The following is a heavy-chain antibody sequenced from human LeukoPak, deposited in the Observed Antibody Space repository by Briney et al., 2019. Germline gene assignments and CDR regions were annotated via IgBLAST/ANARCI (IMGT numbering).Heavy chain of an antibody. CDR3: ATISGSSGYYYPFDY. CDR1: GFTFSSYY. Sequence: GGSLRLSCAASGFTFSSYYMHWVRQAPGKGLVWVSRINSDGSSTSYADSVKGRFTISRDNTKNTLYLQMNSLRAEDTAVYYCATISGSSGYYYPFDYWGQGTLVTVSS. V-gene: IGHV3-74*01. D-gene: IGHD3-22*01. J-gene: IGHJ4*02. CDR2: INSDGSST.